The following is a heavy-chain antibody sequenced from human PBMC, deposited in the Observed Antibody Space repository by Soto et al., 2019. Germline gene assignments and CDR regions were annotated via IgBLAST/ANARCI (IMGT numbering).Heavy chain of an antibody. V-gene: IGHV4-59*01. Sequence: PSETLSLTCTVSGASISSYYWSWIRQPPGRGLEWIGCIYYSGSTNYNPSLKSRVTISVDTSKNQFSLKLSSVTAADTAVYYCARTLPSVVDFDYWGQGTLVTVS. J-gene: IGHJ4*02. CDR3: ARTLPSVVDFDY. D-gene: IGHD2-21*01. CDR1: GASISSYY. CDR2: IYYSGST.